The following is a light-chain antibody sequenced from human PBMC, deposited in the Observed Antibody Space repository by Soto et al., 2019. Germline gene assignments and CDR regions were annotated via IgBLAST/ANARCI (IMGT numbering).Light chain of an antibody. CDR3: MKALQTLFT. J-gene: IGKJ3*01. Sequence: DIVMTQSPLSLPVTPGEPASISCRSSQSLLHSNGYNYLDWYLQKPGQSPQLLIYLGSNRAYGVPSSFSGSGSARYFTLKISRVEAEDVGVYYCMKALQTLFTFGPGTKVDIK. V-gene: IGKV2-28*01. CDR2: LGS. CDR1: QSLLHSNGYNY.